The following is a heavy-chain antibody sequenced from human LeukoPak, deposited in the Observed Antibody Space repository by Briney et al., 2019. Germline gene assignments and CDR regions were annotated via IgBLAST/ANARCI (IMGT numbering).Heavy chain of an antibody. CDR1: GFTFSSYG. CDR3: ARELSPVVKYYFEY. V-gene: IGHV3-33*01. Sequence: PGGSLRLSCAASGFTFSSYGVHWVRQAPGKGLEWVAVIWYDGSNKYYADPVKGRFTISRDNSKNTLYLQMNSLRAEDTALYYCARELSPVVKYYFEYWGQGTLVTVSP. J-gene: IGHJ4*02. D-gene: IGHD3-22*01. CDR2: IWYDGSNK.